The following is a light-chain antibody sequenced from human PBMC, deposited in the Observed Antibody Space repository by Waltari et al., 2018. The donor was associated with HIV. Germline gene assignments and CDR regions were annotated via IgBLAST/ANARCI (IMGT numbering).Light chain of an antibody. V-gene: IGKV1-27*01. CDR1: QGISNY. Sequence: DIQMTQSPSSLSASVGDRVTITCRASQGISNYLAWDQQKPGKVPKLRIYAASTLQSGVPSRFSGSGSGTDFTFTISSLQPEDVATYYCQKYNSALRTFGQGTKVEIK. CDR3: QKYNSALRT. CDR2: AAS. J-gene: IGKJ1*01.